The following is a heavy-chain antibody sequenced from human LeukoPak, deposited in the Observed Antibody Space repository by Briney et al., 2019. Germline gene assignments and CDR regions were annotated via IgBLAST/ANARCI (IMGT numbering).Heavy chain of an antibody. J-gene: IGHJ2*01. Sequence: PSETLSLTCAVYGGSFSGYYWSWIRQPPGKGLEWIGEINHSGSTNYNPSLKSRVTISVDTSKNQFSLKLSSVTAADTAVYYCARGAPWVPPYWYFDLWGRGTLVTVSS. V-gene: IGHV4-34*01. CDR2: INHSGST. CDR3: ARGAPWVPPYWYFDL. CDR1: GGSFSGYY.